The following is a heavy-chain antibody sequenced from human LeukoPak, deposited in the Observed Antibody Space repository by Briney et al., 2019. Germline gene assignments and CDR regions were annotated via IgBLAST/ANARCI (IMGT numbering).Heavy chain of an antibody. CDR1: GGSISSYY. CDR2: IYYSGST. V-gene: IGHV4-59*08. J-gene: IGHJ4*02. CDR3: VSLREYYDILTGYYNVGYFDY. D-gene: IGHD3-9*01. Sequence: SETLSLTSTVSGGSISSYYWRWIRQPPGKGLEWIGYIYYSGSTNYNPSLKSRVTISVDTSKNQFSLKLSSVIAADTAVYYCVSLREYYDILTGYYNVGYFDYWGQGTLVTVSS.